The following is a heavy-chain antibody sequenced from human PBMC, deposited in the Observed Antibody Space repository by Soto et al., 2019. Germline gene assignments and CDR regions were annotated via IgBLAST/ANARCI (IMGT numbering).Heavy chain of an antibody. D-gene: IGHD7-27*01. CDR1: GFSLSTSGVG. V-gene: IGHV2-5*02. J-gene: IGHJ4*02. Sequence: QITLKESGPTLVKPTQTLTLTCTFSGFSLSTSGVGVGWIRQPPGKALEWLALIYWDDDKRYSPSLKSRLTSTKHTPKHQVVLTLTHTAPVYTATYTCAPSLIPTWGSRGAFDYWGQGTLLTVSS. CDR2: IYWDDDK. CDR3: APSLIPTWGSRGAFDY.